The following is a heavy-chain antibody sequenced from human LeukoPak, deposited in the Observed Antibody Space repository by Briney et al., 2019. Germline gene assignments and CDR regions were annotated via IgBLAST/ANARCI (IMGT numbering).Heavy chain of an antibody. CDR3: ARDDWANNWFDP. Sequence: GASVKVSCTASGYTFTSYPMHWVRQAPGQRLEWMGWINAGNGNTKYSQKFQGRVTITRDTSASTTYMELSSLRSEDTAVYYCARDDWANNWFDPWGQGTLVTVSS. D-gene: IGHD2-21*01. J-gene: IGHJ5*02. CDR1: GYTFTSYP. V-gene: IGHV1-3*01. CDR2: INAGNGNT.